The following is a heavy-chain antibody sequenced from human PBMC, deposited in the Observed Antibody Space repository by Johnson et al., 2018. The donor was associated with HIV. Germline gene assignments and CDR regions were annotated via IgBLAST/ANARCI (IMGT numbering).Heavy chain of an antibody. CDR3: ARDSGPSDFWSGYRLVVAFNI. CDR1: GFTFNNAC. CDR2: ISGSGTRT. J-gene: IGHJ3*02. D-gene: IGHD3-3*01. V-gene: IGHV3-23*04. Sequence: VQLVESGGGLVKPGGSLRLSCAASGFTFNNACMSWVRQASGNGLEWASGISGSGTRTYYAASVKGRFTISQDHSKNTIYLQMNSLRPEDTSVYYCARDSGPSDFWSGYRLVVAFNIWGQGTRVTVSS.